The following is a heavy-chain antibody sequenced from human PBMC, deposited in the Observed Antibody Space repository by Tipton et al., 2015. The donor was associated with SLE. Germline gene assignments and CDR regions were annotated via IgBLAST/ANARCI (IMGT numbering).Heavy chain of an antibody. D-gene: IGHD3-3*01. J-gene: IGHJ5*02. CDR2: IYYSGST. V-gene: IGHV4-30-4*01. CDR3: ARAGGFWSGYSNWFDP. Sequence: TLSLTCTVSGGSISSGDYYWSWIRQPPGKGLEWIGYIYYSGSTYYNPSLKSRVTISVDTSKNQFSLKLSSVTAADTAVYYCARAGGFWSGYSNWFDPWGQGTLVTVCS. CDR1: GGSISSGDYY.